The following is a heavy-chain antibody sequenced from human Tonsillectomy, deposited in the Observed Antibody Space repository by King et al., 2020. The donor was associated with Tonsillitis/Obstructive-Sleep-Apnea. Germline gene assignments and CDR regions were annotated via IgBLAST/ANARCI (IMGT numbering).Heavy chain of an antibody. Sequence: VQLVESGGGLVQPGGSLKLSCAASGFTFSGSAMHWVRQASGKGLEWVGRIREKANNYATAYAASLEGRFIISSDDSKNTAYLQMNSLKNEDPAVYYCAPEGTGFRYWGQGTLVTVSS. D-gene: IGHD1-14*01. CDR3: APEGTGFRY. V-gene: IGHV3-73*01. CDR2: IREKANNYAT. CDR1: GFTFSGSA. J-gene: IGHJ4*02.